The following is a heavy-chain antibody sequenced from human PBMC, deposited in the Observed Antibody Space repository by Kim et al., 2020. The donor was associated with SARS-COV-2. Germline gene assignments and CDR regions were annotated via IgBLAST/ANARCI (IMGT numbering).Heavy chain of an antibody. D-gene: IGHD3-22*01. J-gene: IGHJ4*02. Sequence: GGSLRLSCAGSGFTFIYAYMAWVRQAPGKGLEWVGRIKSMPGGGATDYAAPVKGRFTLSRDDSKNTLFLQMDSLKTDDTAVYFCTQDTSGYFSFHYWGQGTLVTVSS. CDR2: IKSMPGGGAT. CDR1: GFTFIYAY. CDR3: TQDTSGYFSFHY. V-gene: IGHV3-15*01.